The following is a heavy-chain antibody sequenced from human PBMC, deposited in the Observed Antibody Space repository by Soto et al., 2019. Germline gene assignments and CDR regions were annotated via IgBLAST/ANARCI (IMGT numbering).Heavy chain of an antibody. V-gene: IGHV3-21*01. CDR3: ARDLWGGATYNWFDP. J-gene: IGHJ5*02. Sequence: PGGSLRLSCAASGFTFGSYSMNWVRQAPGKGLEWVSSISSSSSYIYYADSVKGRFTISRDSAKNSLYLQMNSLRAEDTAVYYCARDLWGGATYNWFDPWGQGTLVTVSS. CDR1: GFTFGSYS. D-gene: IGHD1-26*01. CDR2: ISSSSSYI.